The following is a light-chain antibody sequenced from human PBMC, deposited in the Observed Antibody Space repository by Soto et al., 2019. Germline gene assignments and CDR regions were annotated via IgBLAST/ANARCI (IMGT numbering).Light chain of an antibody. Sequence: IQLTQSTSYLSASVGDRVTITCRASQGISSYLAWYQQKPGKAPKLLIYAASTLESGVPLRFSGSVSGTDFTLSISSLQPEDFASYYCQQLNDYPYTFGRGTKLEIK. CDR3: QQLNDYPYT. CDR1: QGISSY. J-gene: IGKJ2*01. V-gene: IGKV1-9*01. CDR2: AAS.